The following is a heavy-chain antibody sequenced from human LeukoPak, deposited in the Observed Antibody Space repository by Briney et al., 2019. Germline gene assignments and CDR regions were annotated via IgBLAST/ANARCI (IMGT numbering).Heavy chain of an antibody. CDR1: GFTFSSYG. CDR2: IRYDGSNK. D-gene: IGHD2-2*02. Sequence: GGSLRLPCAASGFTFSSYGMHWVRQAPGKGLEWVAFIRYDGSNKYYADSVKGRFTISRDNSKNTLYLQMNSLRAEDTAVYYCARYCSSTSCYRTFDYWGQGTLVTVSS. V-gene: IGHV3-30*02. CDR3: ARYCSSTSCYRTFDY. J-gene: IGHJ4*02.